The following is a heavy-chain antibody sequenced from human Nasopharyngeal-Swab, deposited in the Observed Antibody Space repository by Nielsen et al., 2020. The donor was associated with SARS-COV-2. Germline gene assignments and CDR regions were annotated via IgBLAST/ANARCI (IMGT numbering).Heavy chain of an antibody. CDR3: ARAFVSSWPYYYYYGIDV. CDR2: INTNTGNP. V-gene: IGHV7-4-1*02. Sequence: WVRQAHGKGLEWMGWINTNTGNPTYAQGFTGRFVFSLDTSVSTAYLQISSLKAEDTAVYYCARAFVSSWPYYYYYGIDVWGQGTTVTVSS. J-gene: IGHJ6*02. D-gene: IGHD6-13*01.